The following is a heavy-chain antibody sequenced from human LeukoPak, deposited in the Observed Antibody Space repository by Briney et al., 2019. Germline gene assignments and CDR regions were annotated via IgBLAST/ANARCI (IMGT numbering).Heavy chain of an antibody. D-gene: IGHD3-10*01. CDR3: AKHYYGSGSYLGY. CDR2: INPNSGGT. J-gene: IGHJ4*02. CDR1: GYTFTGYY. Sequence: ASVKVSCKASGYTFTGYYMHWVRQAPGQGLEWMGWINPNSGGTNYAQKLQGRVTMTTDTSTSTAYMELRSLRSDDTAVYYCAKHYYGSGSYLGYWGQGTLVTVSS. V-gene: IGHV1-2*02.